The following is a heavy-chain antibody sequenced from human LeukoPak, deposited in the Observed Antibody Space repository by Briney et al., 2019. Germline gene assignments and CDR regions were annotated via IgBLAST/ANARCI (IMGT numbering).Heavy chain of an antibody. D-gene: IGHD5-24*01. CDR1: GLAFSSAW. CDR3: TTARRASSSLDY. Sequence: SGGSLRLSCTASGLAFSSAWMSWVRQAPGKGLEWIGHIRGKADGGTPDYAAPVKGKFTISRDDSKSTLFLQMDSLQIEDTAVYYRTTARRASSSLDYWGQGTLVTASS. J-gene: IGHJ4*02. CDR2: IRGKADGGTP. V-gene: IGHV3-15*01.